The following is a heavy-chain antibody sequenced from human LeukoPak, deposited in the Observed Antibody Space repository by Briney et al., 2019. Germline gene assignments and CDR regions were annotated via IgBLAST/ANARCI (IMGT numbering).Heavy chain of an antibody. J-gene: IGHJ4*02. Sequence: GESLRLSCAASGFTVTTNYMSWVRQAPGKGLEWVSALYSGGTTYYADSVKGRFTISGDNSKNTLFLQMNSLRAEDTAVYYCARQQSAVTTFDYWSQGTLVTVYS. CDR3: ARQQSAVTTFDY. CDR1: GFTVTTNY. CDR2: LYSGGTT. D-gene: IGHD4-17*01. V-gene: IGHV3-66*04.